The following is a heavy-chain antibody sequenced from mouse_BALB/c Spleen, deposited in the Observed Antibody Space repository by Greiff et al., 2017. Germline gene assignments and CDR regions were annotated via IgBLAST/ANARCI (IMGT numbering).Heavy chain of an antibody. CDR2: IDPYNGGT. CDR1: GYAFTSYN. J-gene: IGHJ1*01. CDR3: ARGGLRRGGYWYFDV. V-gene: IGHV1S135*01. D-gene: IGHD2-4*01. Sequence: VQLQQSGPELVKPGASVKVSCKASGYAFTSYNMYWVKQSHGKSLEWIGYIDPYNGGTSYNQKFKGKATLTVDKSSSTAYMHLNSLTSEDSAVYYCARGGLRRGGYWYFDVWGAGTTVTVSS.